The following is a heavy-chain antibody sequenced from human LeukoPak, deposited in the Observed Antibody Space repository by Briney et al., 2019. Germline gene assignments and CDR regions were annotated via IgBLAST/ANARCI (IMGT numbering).Heavy chain of an antibody. CDR1: GGSISSGSYY. Sequence: PSETLSLTCTVSGGSISSGSYYWSWIRQPAGKGLEWIGRIYTSGSTNYNPSLKSRVTISVDTSKNQFSLKPSSVTAADTAVYYCARVPYGSGSYPLDYWGQGTLVTVSS. V-gene: IGHV4-61*02. CDR2: IYTSGST. D-gene: IGHD3-10*01. J-gene: IGHJ4*02. CDR3: ARVPYGSGSYPLDY.